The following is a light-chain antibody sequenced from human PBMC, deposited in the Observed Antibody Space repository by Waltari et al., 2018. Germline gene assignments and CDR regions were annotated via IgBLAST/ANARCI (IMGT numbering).Light chain of an antibody. CDR1: KLGEKY. V-gene: IGLV3-1*01. CDR3: QAWDSSTGV. J-gene: IGLJ1*01. Sequence: SYELTQPPSVSVSPGQTASITCSGDKLGEKYACWYQQKTGQSPVLGIYQDSKRPSGIPERFSGSNSGNTATLTISGTQAMDEADYYCQAWDSSTGVFGTGTKVTVL. CDR2: QDS.